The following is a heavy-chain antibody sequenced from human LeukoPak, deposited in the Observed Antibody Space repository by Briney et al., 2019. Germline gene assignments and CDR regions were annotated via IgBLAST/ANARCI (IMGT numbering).Heavy chain of an antibody. J-gene: IGHJ3*02. CDR2: INPNSGDT. Sequence: ASVKVSCKASGYTFTGYYVHWVRQAPGQGLEWMGWINPNSGDTNFAQKFQGRVTMTRDTSISTAYMEVSSLRSDDTAVYYCARVRVQWLSDAFDIWGQGTMVTVSS. D-gene: IGHD3-22*01. V-gene: IGHV1-2*02. CDR1: GYTFTGYY. CDR3: ARVRVQWLSDAFDI.